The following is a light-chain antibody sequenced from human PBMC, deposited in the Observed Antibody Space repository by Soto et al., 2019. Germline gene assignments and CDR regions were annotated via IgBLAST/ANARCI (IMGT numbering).Light chain of an antibody. V-gene: IGLV2-8*01. CDR3: ASYAGRNNYV. Sequence: QSALTQPPSASGSPGQSVTISCTGTGNDVGGYNYVSWYQQPPDKAPKLINYEVNKPPSGVHDRFSGSKAGNTASLTVSRLQAEDEADYYCASYAGRNNYVFGSGTKLTVL. CDR2: EVN. J-gene: IGLJ1*01. CDR1: GNDVGGYNY.